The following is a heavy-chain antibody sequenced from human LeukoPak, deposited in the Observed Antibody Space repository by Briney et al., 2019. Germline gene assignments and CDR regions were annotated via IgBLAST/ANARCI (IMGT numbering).Heavy chain of an antibody. Sequence: ASVKVSCKTSGYTFTNYYMHWVRQAPGQGLEWMGGIIPIFGTANYAQKFQGRVTITADESTSTAYMELSSLRSEDTAVYYCAREYYYGSGSYQNWFDPWGQGTLVTVFS. D-gene: IGHD3-10*01. CDR3: AREYYYGSGSYQNWFDP. CDR1: GYTFTNYY. J-gene: IGHJ5*02. CDR2: IIPIFGTA. V-gene: IGHV1-69*13.